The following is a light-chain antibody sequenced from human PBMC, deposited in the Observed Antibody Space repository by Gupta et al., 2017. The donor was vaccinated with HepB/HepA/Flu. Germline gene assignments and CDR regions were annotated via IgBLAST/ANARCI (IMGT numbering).Light chain of an antibody. V-gene: IGLV2-14*03. CDR1: SSDVGGYNY. J-gene: IGLJ2*01. CDR3: TSSASSNTPVL. Sequence: QSALTQPASVSGSPGQSITISCTGTSSDVGGYNYVSWYQQHPGKAPKLMIYDVSNRPSGVSNRFSGSKSGNTASLTISGLQTEDEADYYCTSSASSNTPVLFSGGTKLTVL. CDR2: DVS.